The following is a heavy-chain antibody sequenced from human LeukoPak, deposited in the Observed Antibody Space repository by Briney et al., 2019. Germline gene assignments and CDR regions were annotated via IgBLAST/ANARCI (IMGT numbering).Heavy chain of an antibody. CDR3: AKDYYHSSGYFLDLFDY. Sequence: GGSLRLSCAASGFTFSSYAMSWVRQAPGKGLEWVSAISGSGGSTYYADSVKGRFTISRDNSKNTLYLQMNSLRAEDTAVYYCAKDYYHSSGYFLDLFDYWGQGTLVTVSP. V-gene: IGHV3-23*01. CDR1: GFTFSSYA. D-gene: IGHD3-22*01. CDR2: ISGSGGST. J-gene: IGHJ4*02.